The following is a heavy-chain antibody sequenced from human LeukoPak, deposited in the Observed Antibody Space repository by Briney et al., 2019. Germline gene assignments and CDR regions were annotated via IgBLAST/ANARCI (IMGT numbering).Heavy chain of an antibody. Sequence: PGGSLRLSCAASGFTFSSYNMNWVRQAPGKGLEWISSISTSSSNIYYADSVKGRFTISRDNAKNSLHLQMNSLRGEDTAVYYCARGYSGIYSFDYWGQGTLVTVSS. V-gene: IGHV3-21*01. CDR1: GFTFSSYN. J-gene: IGHJ4*02. D-gene: IGHD1-26*01. CDR3: ARGYSGIYSFDY. CDR2: ISTSSSNI.